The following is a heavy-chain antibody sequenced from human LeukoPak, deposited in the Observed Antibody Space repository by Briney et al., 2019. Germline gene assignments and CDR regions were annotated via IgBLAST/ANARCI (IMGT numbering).Heavy chain of an antibody. Sequence: ASVKVSCKASGYTFTSYAMNWVRQAPGQGLEWMGWINPNSGGTNYAQKFQGRVTMTRDTSISTAYMELSRLRSDDTAVYYCARGGSYDFWSGYYLNWFDPWGQGTLVTVSS. CDR2: INPNSGGT. J-gene: IGHJ5*02. V-gene: IGHV1-2*02. CDR1: GYTFTSYA. D-gene: IGHD3-3*01. CDR3: ARGGSYDFWSGYYLNWFDP.